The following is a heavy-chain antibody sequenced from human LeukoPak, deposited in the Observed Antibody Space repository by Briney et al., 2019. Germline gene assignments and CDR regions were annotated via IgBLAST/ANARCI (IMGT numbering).Heavy chain of an antibody. CDR2: IYSGGST. CDR3: ARVGYDYGDYSYYYGMDV. CDR1: GFTFNIYA. D-gene: IGHD4-17*01. V-gene: IGHV3-53*01. J-gene: IGHJ6*02. Sequence: GGSLRLSCAASGFTFNIYAMHWVRQAPGKGLEWVSVIYSGGSTYYADSVKGRFTISRDNSKNTLYLQMNSLRAEDTAVYYCARVGYDYGDYSYYYGMDVWGQGTTVTVSS.